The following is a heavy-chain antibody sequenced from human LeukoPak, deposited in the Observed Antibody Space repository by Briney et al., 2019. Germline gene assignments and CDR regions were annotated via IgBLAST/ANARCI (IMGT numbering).Heavy chain of an antibody. D-gene: IGHD3-22*01. V-gene: IGHV1-8*01. CDR3: ASFYYDSSGYYSAFDI. Sequence: ASVKVSCEASGYTFTSYDINWVRQATGQGLEWMGWMNPNSGNTGYAQKFQGRVTMTRNTSISTAYMELSSRRSEDTAVYYCASFYYDSSGYYSAFDIWGQGTMVTVSS. J-gene: IGHJ3*02. CDR1: GYTFTSYD. CDR2: MNPNSGNT.